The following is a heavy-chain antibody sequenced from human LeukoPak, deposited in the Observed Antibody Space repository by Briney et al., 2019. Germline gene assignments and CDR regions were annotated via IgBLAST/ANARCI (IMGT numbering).Heavy chain of an antibody. Sequence: SETLSLTCTVSGGSISSGDYYWSWLRQPPGKGLEWIGYIYYSGSTYYNPSLKSRVTISVDTSKNQFSLKLSSVTAADTAVYYCASVIVRTSERFSDDAFDIWGQGTMVTVSS. CDR3: ASVIVRTSERFSDDAFDI. CDR2: IYYSGST. V-gene: IGHV4-30-4*01. J-gene: IGHJ3*02. D-gene: IGHD3-22*01. CDR1: GGSISSGDYY.